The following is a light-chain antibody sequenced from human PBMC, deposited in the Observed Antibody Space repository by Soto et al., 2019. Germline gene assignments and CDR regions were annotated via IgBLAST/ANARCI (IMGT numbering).Light chain of an antibody. CDR3: VQHNNYALT. Sequence: DIQMTQSPSSLSASVGDRVTITCRASQGIRSDLGWFQQKPGKAPKCLIYAASSLQSGVPSRFSGTGSGTEFTLTISSLQPDDFATYYCVQHNNYALTFGGGTKVQIK. CDR2: AAS. V-gene: IGKV1-17*01. CDR1: QGIRSD. J-gene: IGKJ4*01.